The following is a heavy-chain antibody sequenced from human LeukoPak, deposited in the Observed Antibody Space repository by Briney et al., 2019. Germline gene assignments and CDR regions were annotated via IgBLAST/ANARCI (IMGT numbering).Heavy chain of an antibody. Sequence: ASVKVFCRASGYTFTAHYIHWVRQAPGQGLEWMGWIDPNSGGTNYAQKFLGSVTMTGDTSINTAFMEPSRLRSDDTAIYYCARGRGTTMVRGVITNCFDLWGRGSLVTVSS. CDR1: GYTFTAHY. CDR3: ARGRGTTMVRGVITNCFDL. D-gene: IGHD3-10*01. CDR2: IDPNSGGT. J-gene: IGHJ2*01. V-gene: IGHV1-2*02.